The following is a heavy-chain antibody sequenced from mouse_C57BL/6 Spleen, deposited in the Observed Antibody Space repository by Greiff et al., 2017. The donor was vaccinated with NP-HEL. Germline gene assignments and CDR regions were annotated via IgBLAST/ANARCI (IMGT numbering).Heavy chain of an antibody. D-gene: IGHD4-1*01. CDR3: ARYPNWYYAMDY. V-gene: IGHV7-3*01. Sequence: EVNLVESGGGLVQPGGSLSLSCAASGFTFTDYYMSWVRQPPGKALEWLGFIRNKANGYTTEYSASVKGRFTISRDNSQSILYLQMNALRAEDSATYYCARYPNWYYAMDYWGQGTSVTVSS. J-gene: IGHJ4*01. CDR1: GFTFTDYY. CDR2: IRNKANGYTT.